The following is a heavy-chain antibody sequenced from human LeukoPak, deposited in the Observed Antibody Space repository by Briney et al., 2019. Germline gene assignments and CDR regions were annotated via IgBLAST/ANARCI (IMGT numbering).Heavy chain of an antibody. CDR2: ISYDGTTNK. CDR1: GFTFGAYG. D-gene: IGHD6-6*01. V-gene: IGHV3-30*03. Sequence: PGGSLRLSCAASGFTFGAYGMHWVRQAPGKGLEWVAVISYDGTTNKYYADSVKGRFTISRDNSKNTLYLQMNSLRTEDTAVYYCARDLATIAARRRGAFDIWGQGTMVTVSS. J-gene: IGHJ3*02. CDR3: ARDLATIAARRRGAFDI.